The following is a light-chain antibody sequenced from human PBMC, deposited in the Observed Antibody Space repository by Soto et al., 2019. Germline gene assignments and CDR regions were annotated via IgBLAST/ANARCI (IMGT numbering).Light chain of an antibody. J-gene: IGLJ2*01. V-gene: IGLV2-14*03. Sequence: QSVLTQPASVSGSPGQSITISCSGTSRDVGNYNYVSWYQHHPGKAPKLMIYDVSNRPSGVSDRFSASKSGNTASLTISGLQAEDEAHYYCSSYTGTSNLIFGGGTKVTVL. CDR3: SSYTGTSNLI. CDR2: DVS. CDR1: SRDVGNYNY.